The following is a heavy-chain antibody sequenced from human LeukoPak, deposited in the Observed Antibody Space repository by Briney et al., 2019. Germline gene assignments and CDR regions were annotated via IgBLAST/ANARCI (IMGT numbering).Heavy chain of an antibody. CDR2: INPKSGGT. Sequence: ASVKVSCKASGYTFTGYYMHWVRQAPGQGLEWMGWINPKSGGTNYAQKFQGRVTMTRDTSISTAYMELSRLRSDDTAVYYCARWGRDYYDSSGYPYWGQGTLVTVSS. CDR3: ARWGRDYYDSSGYPY. V-gene: IGHV1-2*02. D-gene: IGHD3-22*01. CDR1: GYTFTGYY. J-gene: IGHJ4*02.